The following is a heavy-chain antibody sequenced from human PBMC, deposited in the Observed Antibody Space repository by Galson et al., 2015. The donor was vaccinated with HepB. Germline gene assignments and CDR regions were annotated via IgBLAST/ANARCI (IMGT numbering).Heavy chain of an antibody. CDR1: GYRFTNYW. V-gene: IGHV5-10-1*01. CDR2: IDPSDSYI. CDR3: ATSYYYDSSGYKGAIDY. Sequence: QSGAEVKKPGESLRISCKGSGYRFTNYWISWVRQMPGKGLEWMGRIDPSDSYIKYSTSFQGHVTISADKSISTAYLQWSSLKASDTAMCYCATSYYYDSSGYKGAIDYWGQGTLVTVSP. J-gene: IGHJ4*02. D-gene: IGHD3-22*01.